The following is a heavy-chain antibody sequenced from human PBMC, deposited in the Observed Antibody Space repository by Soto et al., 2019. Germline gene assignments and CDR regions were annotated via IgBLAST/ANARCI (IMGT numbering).Heavy chain of an antibody. D-gene: IGHD2-2*01. CDR1: GFTFRSYG. V-gene: IGHV3-33*01. CDR2: IWFDGSNK. J-gene: IGHJ6*02. Sequence: GGSLILSCAASGFTFRSYGVHWVRQAPGKGLEWVALIWFDGSNKYYADSVKGRFAVSRDNSKNTLYLQMNSLRVEDTAVYYCARDRLVPYGYGMDVWGQGTMVTVSS. CDR3: ARDRLVPYGYGMDV.